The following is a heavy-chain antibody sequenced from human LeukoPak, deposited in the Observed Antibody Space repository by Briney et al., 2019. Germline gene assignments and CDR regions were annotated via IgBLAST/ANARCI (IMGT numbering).Heavy chain of an antibody. D-gene: IGHD1-1*01. CDR1: GGSISSSLYH. Sequence: PSETLSLTCSVSGGSISSSLYHWGWLRQPPGKRLEWIGNVFHSGNTYSSPSLQSRVAFSADTSKNQFSLKLTSVTATDTAVYYCARQIVGTSWNYYYSYIDVWGKGTSVSVSS. J-gene: IGHJ6*03. V-gene: IGHV4-39*01. CDR2: VFHSGNT. CDR3: ARQIVGTSWNYYYSYIDV.